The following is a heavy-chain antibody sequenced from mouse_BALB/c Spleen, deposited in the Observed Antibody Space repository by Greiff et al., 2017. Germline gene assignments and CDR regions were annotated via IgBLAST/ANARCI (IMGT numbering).Heavy chain of an antibody. CDR2: ISSGSSTI. CDR1: GFTFSSFG. Sequence: EVMLVESGGGLVQPGGSRKLSCAASGFTFSSFGMHWVRQAPEKGLEWVAYISSGSSTIYYADTVKGRFTISRDNPKNTLFLQMTSLRSEDTAMYYCARTRIDYGYTGDAMDYWGQGTSVTVSS. CDR3: ARTRIDYGYTGDAMDY. D-gene: IGHD1-2*01. V-gene: IGHV5-17*02. J-gene: IGHJ4*01.